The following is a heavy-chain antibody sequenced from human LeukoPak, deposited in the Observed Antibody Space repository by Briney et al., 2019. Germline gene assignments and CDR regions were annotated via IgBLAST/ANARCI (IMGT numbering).Heavy chain of an antibody. J-gene: IGHJ6*04. D-gene: IGHD2-2*01. CDR1: GFTFSSYG. V-gene: IGHV3-30*18. CDR3: AKDQIVVVPAAMYPYYYGMDV. CDR2: ISYDGSNK. Sequence: GGSLRLSCAASGFTFSSYGMHWVRQAPGKGLEGVAVISYDGSNKYYADYVKGRFTISRDNFKNTLYLQMNSLRAEDTAVYYCAKDQIVVVPAAMYPYYYGMDVWGKGTTVTVSS.